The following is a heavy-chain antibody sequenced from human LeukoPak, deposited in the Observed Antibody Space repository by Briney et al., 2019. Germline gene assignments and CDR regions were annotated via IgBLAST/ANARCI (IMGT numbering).Heavy chain of an antibody. J-gene: IGHJ4*02. CDR2: ISAYNGNT. Sequence: ASVKVSCKASGYTFTSYGISWVRQAPGQGLEWMGWISAYNGNTNYAQKLQGRVTMTTDTSTSTAYMELRSLRSDDTAVYYCARDLLPFHYYDSSGFDYWGQGTLVTVSS. D-gene: IGHD3-22*01. CDR3: ARDLLPFHYYDSSGFDY. CDR1: GYTFTSYG. V-gene: IGHV1-18*01.